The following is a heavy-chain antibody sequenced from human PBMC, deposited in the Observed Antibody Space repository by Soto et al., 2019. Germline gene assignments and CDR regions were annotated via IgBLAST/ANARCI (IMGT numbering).Heavy chain of an antibody. CDR1: GLNFDDFA. V-gene: IGHV3-9*01. CDR2: ITWNSRVL. CDR3: AKGRYDFWSPYYFDS. J-gene: IGHJ4*02. D-gene: IGHD3-3*01. Sequence: LSLSCVGTGLNFDDFAMHWARQAPGKGLEWVSGITWNSRVLAYADSVKGRFTISRDNARNSLYLQMDSLRDEDTALYYCAKGRYDFWSPYYFDSWGQGTLVTVS.